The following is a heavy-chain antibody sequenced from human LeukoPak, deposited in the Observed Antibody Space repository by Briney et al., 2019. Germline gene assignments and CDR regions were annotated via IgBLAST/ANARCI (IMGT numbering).Heavy chain of an antibody. CDR1: GYTFTVYY. CDR2: INPNSGGT. V-gene: IGHV1-2*02. J-gene: IGHJ6*03. D-gene: IGHD6-13*01. Sequence: GASVKVSCKASGYTFTVYYMHWVRQAPGQGLEWMGWINPNSGGTNYAQKFQGRVTITRDTSISTPYIELSRLRSEDTAVYYCARRSGMRRYYYYYYMDVWGKGTTVTISS. CDR3: ARRSGMRRYYYYYYMDV.